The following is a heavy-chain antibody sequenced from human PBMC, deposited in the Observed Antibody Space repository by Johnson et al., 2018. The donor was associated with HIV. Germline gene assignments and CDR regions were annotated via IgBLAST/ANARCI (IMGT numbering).Heavy chain of an antibody. CDR3: ARDHLRRSHAFDI. CDR2: ISYDGRNK. J-gene: IGHJ3*02. D-gene: IGHD2-15*01. CDR1: GFTFSDYG. V-gene: IGHV3-30*03. Sequence: QVQLVESGGGVVRPAGSLRLPCAASGFTFSDYGMHWVRQAPGKGLEWVTVISYDGRNKYYADSVKGRFTISRDNSKNTLYLQMNSLRAEDTAVYYCARDHLRRSHAFDIWGQGTMVTVSS.